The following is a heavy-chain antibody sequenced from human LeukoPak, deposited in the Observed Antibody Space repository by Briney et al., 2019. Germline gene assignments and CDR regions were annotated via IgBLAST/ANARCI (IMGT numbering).Heavy chain of an antibody. J-gene: IGHJ4*02. Sequence: ASVKVSCKASGYTFTDYYMHWVRQAPGQGLEWMGWINPNSGGTNYAQKFQGRVTMTRDTSISTAYMELSRLRSDDTAVYYCAREGGMNGSGYYFDYWGQGTLVTVSS. V-gene: IGHV1-2*02. CDR3: AREGGMNGSGYYFDY. CDR1: GYTFTDYY. D-gene: IGHD3-10*01. CDR2: INPNSGGT.